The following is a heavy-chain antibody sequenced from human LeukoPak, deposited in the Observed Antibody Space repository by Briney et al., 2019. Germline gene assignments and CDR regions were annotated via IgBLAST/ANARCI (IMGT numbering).Heavy chain of an antibody. CDR3: ARGHIWYYYGMDV. CDR1: GGSISSSYYY. D-gene: IGHD3-16*01. Sequence: SETLSLTCTVSGGSISSSYYYWGWIRQPPGKGLEWIGSIYYSGSTDYNPSLKSRVTISVDTSKNQFSLKLSSVTAADTAVYYCARGHIWYYYGMDVWGQGTTVTVSS. V-gene: IGHV4-39*07. J-gene: IGHJ6*02. CDR2: IYYSGST.